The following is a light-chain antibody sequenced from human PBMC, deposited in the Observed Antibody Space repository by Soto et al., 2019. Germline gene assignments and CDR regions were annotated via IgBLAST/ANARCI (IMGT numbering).Light chain of an antibody. CDR2: RNN. J-gene: IGLJ2*01. CDR3: QYYDSSLSGSV. V-gene: IGLV1-40*01. CDR1: SSNIGAASD. Sequence: QSVLTQPPSVSGAPGQRVTISCTGSSSNIGAASDVHWYQQLPGTAPKLLIYRNNDRPSGVPDRFSGSKSGTSASLAITGLQAEDEADYYCQYYDSSLSGSVFGGGTKVTVL.